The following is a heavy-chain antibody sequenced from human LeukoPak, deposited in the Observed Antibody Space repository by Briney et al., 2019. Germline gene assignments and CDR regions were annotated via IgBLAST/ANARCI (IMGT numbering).Heavy chain of an antibody. CDR2: IYTGGST. Sequence: RGSLRLSCAASGFIVSSNYMSWVRQATGKGLEWVSVIYTGGSTYYADSVKGRFTISRDNSKNTLYLQMNSLRAEDTAVYYCARVRSGEYFDYWGQGTLVTVSS. CDR3: ARVRSGEYFDY. V-gene: IGHV3-66*01. CDR1: GFIVSSNY. D-gene: IGHD6-25*01. J-gene: IGHJ4*02.